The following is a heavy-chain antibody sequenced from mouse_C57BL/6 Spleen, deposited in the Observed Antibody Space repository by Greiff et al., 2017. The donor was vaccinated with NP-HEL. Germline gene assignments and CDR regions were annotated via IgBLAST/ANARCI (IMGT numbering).Heavy chain of an antibody. V-gene: IGHV1-69*01. J-gene: IGHJ1*03. Sequence: QVHVKQPGAELVMPGASVKLSCKASGYTFTSYWMHWVKQRPGQGLEWIGEIDPSDSYTNYNQKFKGKSTLTVDTSSSTAYMQLSSLTSEDSAVYYWARASHYYGSGLGYFDVWAQGPRSPSPQ. CDR3: ARASHYYGSGLGYFDV. CDR2: IDPSDSYT. CDR1: GYTFTSYW. D-gene: IGHD1-1*01.